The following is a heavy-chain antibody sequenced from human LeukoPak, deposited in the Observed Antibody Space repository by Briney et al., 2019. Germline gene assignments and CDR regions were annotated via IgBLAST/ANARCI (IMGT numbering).Heavy chain of an antibody. CDR3: ARANYGDAFDI. V-gene: IGHV3-66*01. J-gene: IGHJ3*02. D-gene: IGHD3-16*01. Sequence: PGGSLRLSCAASGFTVSSKYMCWVRQAPGKGLEWVSVIYRGGSTYYADSVKGRFTLSRDNSKNTLYLQMNSLRAEDTAVYYCARANYGDAFDIWGQGTVVTVSS. CDR1: GFTVSSKY. CDR2: IYRGGST.